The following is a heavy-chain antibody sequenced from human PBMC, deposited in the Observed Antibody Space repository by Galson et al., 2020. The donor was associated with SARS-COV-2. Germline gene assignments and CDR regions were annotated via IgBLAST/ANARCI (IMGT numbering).Heavy chain of an antibody. CDR1: GFTFSSYA. J-gene: IGHJ4*02. Sequence: GGSLRLSCAASGFTFSSYAMNWVRQAPGKGLEWVSDIDNGGGATYYADSVRGRFTISRDNSKNTLYLQMNSLRAEDTAVYCCAKATRTSWATFDSWGQGILVTVSS. D-gene: IGHD7-27*01. CDR2: IDNGGGAT. CDR3: AKATRTSWATFDS. V-gene: IGHV3-23*01.